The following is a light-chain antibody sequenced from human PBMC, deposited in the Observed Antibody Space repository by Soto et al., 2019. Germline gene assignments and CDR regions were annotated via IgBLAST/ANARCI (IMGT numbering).Light chain of an antibody. CDR3: QQYNSYWT. Sequence: DIQMTQSPSTLSASVRDRVTITCRAGHSISSWLAWYQQKPGKAPKLLIYDASSLESGVPSRFSGSGSGTEFTLTISSLQPDDFATYYCQQYNSYWTFGQGTKVDIK. V-gene: IGKV1-5*01. CDR1: HSISSW. J-gene: IGKJ1*01. CDR2: DAS.